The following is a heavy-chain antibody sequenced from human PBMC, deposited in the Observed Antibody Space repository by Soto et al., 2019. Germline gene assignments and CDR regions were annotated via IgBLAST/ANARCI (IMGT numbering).Heavy chain of an antibody. V-gene: IGHV3-23*01. CDR2: ISSTGGST. Sequence: GGSLRLSCAASGFTFSTYAMTWVRQAPGKGLEWVSGISSTGGSTWYAESVKGRFIISRDNSKNTLYLQMNSLRAEDTAVYYCAKYSSGWRYYFDYCGQGTLVTVSS. D-gene: IGHD6-19*01. CDR3: AKYSSGWRYYFDY. J-gene: IGHJ4*02. CDR1: GFTFSTYA.